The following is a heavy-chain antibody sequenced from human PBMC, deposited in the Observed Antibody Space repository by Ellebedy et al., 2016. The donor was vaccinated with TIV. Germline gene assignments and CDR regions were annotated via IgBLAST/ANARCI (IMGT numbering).Heavy chain of an antibody. CDR2: IIPILGIA. CDR3: ARDRRFLEWLYPIDY. V-gene: IGHV1-69*04. Sequence: AASVKVSCKASGGTFSSYAISWVRQAPGQGLEWMGRIIPILGIANYAQKLQGRVTMTTDTSTSTAYMELRSLRSDDTAVYYCARDRRFLEWLYPIDYWGQGTLVTVSS. J-gene: IGHJ4*02. CDR1: GGTFSSYA. D-gene: IGHD3-3*01.